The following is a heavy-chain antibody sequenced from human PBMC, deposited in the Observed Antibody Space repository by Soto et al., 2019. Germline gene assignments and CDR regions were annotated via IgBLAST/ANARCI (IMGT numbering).Heavy chain of an antibody. V-gene: IGHV1-18*01. CDR1: GYIFVNYG. CDR3: VMLDNYVTPTPQDV. Sequence: QVQLVQSGDEVKKPGASVKVSCKASGYIFVNYGIAWVRQAPGQGLEWMGWITPYTGNTHSATKIQGRLTMTTDTSTIKAYIDLGSLTSDDTALYYCVMLDNYVTPTPQDVWGQGTTVTVSS. J-gene: IGHJ6*02. CDR2: ITPYTGNT. D-gene: IGHD3-16*01.